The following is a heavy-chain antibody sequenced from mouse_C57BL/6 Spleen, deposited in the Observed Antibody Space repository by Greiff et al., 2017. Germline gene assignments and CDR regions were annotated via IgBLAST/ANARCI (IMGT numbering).Heavy chain of an antibody. CDR1: GYTFTSYW. Sequence: VQLQQPGAELVRPGSSVKLSCKASGYTFTSYWMHWVKQRPIQGLEWIGNIDPSDSENHYNQKFKDKATLTLDKSSSTAYMQLSSRTSEDSAVYYFAREDYSNYSYYFDYWGQGTTLTVSS. CDR2: IDPSDSEN. CDR3: AREDYSNYSYYFDY. D-gene: IGHD2-5*01. J-gene: IGHJ2*01. V-gene: IGHV1-52*01.